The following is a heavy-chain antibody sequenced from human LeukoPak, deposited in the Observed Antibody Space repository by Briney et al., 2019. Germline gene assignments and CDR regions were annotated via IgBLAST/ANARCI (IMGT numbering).Heavy chain of an antibody. D-gene: IGHD3-3*01. J-gene: IGHJ3*02. CDR2: IYTSGST. CDR1: GGSISSGSYY. CDR3: ARADVLRFLEWLTDAFDI. V-gene: IGHV4-61*02. Sequence: SQTLSLTCTVSGGSISSGSYYWSWIRQPAGKGLEWIGRIYTSGSTNYNPSLKSRVTISVDTSKNQFSLKLSSVTAADTAVYYCARADVLRFLEWLTDAFDIWGQGTMVTVSS.